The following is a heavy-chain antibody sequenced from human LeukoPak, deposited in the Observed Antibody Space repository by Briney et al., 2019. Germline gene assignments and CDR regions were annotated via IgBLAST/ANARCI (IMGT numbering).Heavy chain of an antibody. CDR3: ARGRRKDVLYYYGSGSYYNPSTFDY. CDR2: INHSGST. Sequence: PSETLSLTCAVYGGSFSGYYWCWIRQPPGKGLEWLGEINHSGSTNYNPSLKSRVTISVDTSKNQFSLKLSSVTAADTAVYYCARGRRKDVLYYYGSGSYYNPSTFDYWGQGTLVTVSS. V-gene: IGHV4-34*01. CDR1: GGSFSGYY. D-gene: IGHD3-10*01. J-gene: IGHJ4*02.